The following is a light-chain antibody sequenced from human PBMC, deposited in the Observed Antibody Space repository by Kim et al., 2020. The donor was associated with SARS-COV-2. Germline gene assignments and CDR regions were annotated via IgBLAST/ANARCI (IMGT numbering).Light chain of an antibody. J-gene: IGKJ4*01. CDR2: GAS. CDR3: QQCGSSPLT. CDR1: QSVSSSY. V-gene: IGKV3-20*01. Sequence: SPGERATLSCRASQSVSSSYLAWYQQKPGQAPRLLIYGASSRATGIPGRFSGSGSGTDFTLTVSRLEPEDFAVYYCQQCGSSPLTFGGGTKVDIK.